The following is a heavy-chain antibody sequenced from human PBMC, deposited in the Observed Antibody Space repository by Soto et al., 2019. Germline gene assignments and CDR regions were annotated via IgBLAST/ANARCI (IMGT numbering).Heavy chain of an antibody. CDR3: AIDGLRTLDWPYAPSTGIDV. CDR1: GYTFTSYG. J-gene: IGHJ6*02. CDR2: ISAYNGNT. V-gene: IGHV1-18*01. Sequence: HVQLVQSGAEVKKPGASVKVSCKASGYTFTSYGISWVRQAPGQGLEWMGWISAYNGNTNYAQKLQGRVTMTTDTSTSTSHMELRSLRSDFTAFYYYAIDGLRTLDWPYAPSTGIDVWGQGTTVTVSS. D-gene: IGHD3-9*01.